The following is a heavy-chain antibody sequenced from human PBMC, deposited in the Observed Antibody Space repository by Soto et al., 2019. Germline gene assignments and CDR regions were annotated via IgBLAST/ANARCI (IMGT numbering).Heavy chain of an antibody. V-gene: IGHV1-69*13. D-gene: IGHD2-15*01. CDR1: GGTFSSYA. CDR2: IIPIFGTA. CDR3: ARNRRQAGTRVVAADIDY. J-gene: IGHJ4*02. Sequence: GDSVKVSCKASGGTFSSYAISWVRQAPGQGLEWMGGIIPIFGTANYAQKFQGRVTITADESTSTAYMELSSLRSEDTAVYYCARNRRQAGTRVVAADIDYWGQGTLVTVSS.